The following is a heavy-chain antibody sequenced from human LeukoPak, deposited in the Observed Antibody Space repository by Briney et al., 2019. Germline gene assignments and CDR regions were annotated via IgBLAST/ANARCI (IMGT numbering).Heavy chain of an antibody. CDR3: AKDSGATTGSII. CDR1: GFTFDDYA. V-gene: IGHV3-9*01. D-gene: IGHD1-26*01. J-gene: IGHJ4*02. CDR2: ISWNSGSI. Sequence: GGPLRLSCAASGFTFDDYAMHWVRQAPGKGLEWVSGISWNSGSIGYADSVKGRFTISRDNAKNSLYLQMNSLRAEDTALYYCAKDSGATTGSIIWGQGTLVTVSS.